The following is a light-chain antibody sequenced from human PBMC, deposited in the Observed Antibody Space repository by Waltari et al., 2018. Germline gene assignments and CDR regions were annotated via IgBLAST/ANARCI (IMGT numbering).Light chain of an antibody. CDR2: DAS. J-gene: IGKJ5*01. CDR1: QSISSN. V-gene: IGKV3-11*01. Sequence: EIVLMQSPATLSLSPGERASLSCRASQSISSNLAWYQQKPGQAPKLLIYDASNRDTGIPARFSGSGSGTDFTLTITSLEPEDFAVYYCQQGSTLPSTFGQGTRLDIK. CDR3: QQGSTLPST.